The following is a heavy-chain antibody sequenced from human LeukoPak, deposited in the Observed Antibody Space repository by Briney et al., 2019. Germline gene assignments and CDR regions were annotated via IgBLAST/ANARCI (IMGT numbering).Heavy chain of an antibody. CDR3: ARDSRLSRWRGTSDY. J-gene: IGHJ4*02. V-gene: IGHV3-30-3*01. CDR1: GFSFSSYA. D-gene: IGHD3-16*01. CDR2: ISYDGTNQ. Sequence: GGSLRLSCAASGFSFSSYAFHSVRQAPGKGLEWVAVISYDGTNQYYADSVKGRFTISRDNSKNTLYLQMNSLRAEDTSVYYCARDSRLSRWRGTSDYWGQGTLVTVSS.